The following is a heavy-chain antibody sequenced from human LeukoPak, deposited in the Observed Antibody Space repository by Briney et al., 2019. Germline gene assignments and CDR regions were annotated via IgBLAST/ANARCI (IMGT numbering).Heavy chain of an antibody. Sequence: PGGSLRHSCAASGFTFSSYSMNWVRQAPGKGLEWVSSISSSSSYIYYADSVKGRFTISRDNAKNSLYLQMNSLRAEDTAVYYCARDSRNWNSFVYWGQGTLVTVSS. D-gene: IGHD1-1*01. CDR2: ISSSSSYI. CDR3: ARDSRNWNSFVY. V-gene: IGHV3-21*01. J-gene: IGHJ4*02. CDR1: GFTFSSYS.